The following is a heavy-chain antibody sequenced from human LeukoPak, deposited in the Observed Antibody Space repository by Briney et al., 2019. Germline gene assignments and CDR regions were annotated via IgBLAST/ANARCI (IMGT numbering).Heavy chain of an antibody. Sequence: ASVKVSCKASGYTFTGYYMHWVRQAPGQGLEWMGWINPNSGGTNYAQKLQGRVTMTRDTSISTAYMELSSLRSEDTAVYYCARGESGRYENYYYYMDVWGKGTTVTVSS. CDR2: INPNSGGT. CDR3: ARGESGRYENYYYYMDV. J-gene: IGHJ6*03. V-gene: IGHV1-2*02. CDR1: GYTFTGYY. D-gene: IGHD5-12*01.